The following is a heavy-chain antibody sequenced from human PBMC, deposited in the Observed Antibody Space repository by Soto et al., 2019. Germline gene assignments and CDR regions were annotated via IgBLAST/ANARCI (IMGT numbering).Heavy chain of an antibody. CDR2: ISRSSSTI. CDR3: ARDTPNFYYYGMDV. J-gene: IGHJ6*02. Sequence: PGGSLRLSCAACGFTLSSYSITWVRQAPGKGLEWLSYISRSSSTINYADSVKGRFTISRDNAKNSVYLELNSLRDEDTAVYYCARDTPNFYYYGMDVWGQGTTVTVSS. CDR1: GFTLSSYS. V-gene: IGHV3-48*02.